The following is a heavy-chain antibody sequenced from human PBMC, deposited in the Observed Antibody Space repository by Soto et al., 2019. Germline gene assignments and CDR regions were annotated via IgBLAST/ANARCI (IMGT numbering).Heavy chain of an antibody. CDR1: GYDFTTYG. Sequence: QVHLVQSGAEVKKPGASVKVSCKGSGYDFTTYGITWVRPAPGQGLEWMAWISAHNGNTDYAQKPQGRVTVTRDTSTSTAYMELRSLRSDDTAVYYCARGRYGDYWGQGALVTVSS. CDR2: ISAHNGNT. CDR3: ARGRYGDY. D-gene: IGHD1-1*01. J-gene: IGHJ4*02. V-gene: IGHV1-18*01.